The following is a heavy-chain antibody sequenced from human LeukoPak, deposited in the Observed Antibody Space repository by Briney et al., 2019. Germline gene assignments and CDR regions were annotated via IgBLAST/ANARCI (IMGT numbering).Heavy chain of an antibody. CDR1: GYTFTDYY. V-gene: IGHV1-2*02. CDR2: INPNSGGT. J-gene: IGHJ4*02. Sequence: ASVKVSCKASGYTFTDYYMHWVRQAPGQGLEWMGWINPNSGGTNYAQKSQGRVIMTRDTSIRTAYMELSRLRSDDTAIYYCARDRTERDFDYWGQGTLVTVSS. CDR3: ARDRTERDFDY.